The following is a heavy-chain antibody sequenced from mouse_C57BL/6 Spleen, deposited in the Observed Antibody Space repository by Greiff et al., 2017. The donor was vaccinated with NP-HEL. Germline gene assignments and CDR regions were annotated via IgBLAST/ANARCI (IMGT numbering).Heavy chain of an antibody. CDR2: ISYDGSN. V-gene: IGHV3-6*01. D-gene: IGHD1-1*01. CDR1: GYSITSGYY. CDR3: AIYYGSSSGFAY. Sequence: EVKLVESGPGLVKPSQSLSLTCSVTGYSITSGYYWNWIRQFPGNKLEWMGYISYDGSNNYNPSLKNRISITRDTSKNQFFLKLNSVTTEDTATYYCAIYYGSSSGFAYWGQGTLVTVSA. J-gene: IGHJ3*01.